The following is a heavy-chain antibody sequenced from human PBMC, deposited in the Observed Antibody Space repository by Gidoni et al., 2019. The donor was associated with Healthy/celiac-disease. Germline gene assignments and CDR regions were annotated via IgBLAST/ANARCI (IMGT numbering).Heavy chain of an antibody. J-gene: IGHJ4*02. CDR1: GFTFSSYS. Sequence: EVQLVESGGGLVQPGGSLRLSCAASGFTFSSYSMNWVRQAPGKGLEWVSYISSSSSTIYYADSVKGRFTISRDNAKNSLYLQMNSLRAEDTAVYYCARGDVGWLRPPDGYWGQGTLVTVSS. CDR2: ISSSSSTI. D-gene: IGHD5-12*01. V-gene: IGHV3-48*01. CDR3: ARGDVGWLRPPDGY.